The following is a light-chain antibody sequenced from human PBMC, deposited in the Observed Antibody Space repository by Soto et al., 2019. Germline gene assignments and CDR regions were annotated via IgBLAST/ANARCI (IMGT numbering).Light chain of an antibody. CDR1: QTVTSN. Sequence: VLTQSPGTLSLSPGERATLSCRASQTVTSNFLAWYQEKPGQAPRLLIYGATTRATGIPARFSGSGSGTEFTLTISSLQSEDFAVYYCQQYNNWPLTFGGGTKVDIK. CDR2: GAT. CDR3: QQYNNWPLT. V-gene: IGKV3D-15*01. J-gene: IGKJ4*01.